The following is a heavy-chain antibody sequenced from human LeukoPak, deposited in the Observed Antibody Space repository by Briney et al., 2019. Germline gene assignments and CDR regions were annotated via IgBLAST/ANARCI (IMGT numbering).Heavy chain of an antibody. CDR2: IYGST. J-gene: IGHJ4*02. Sequence: SETLSLTCTVSGGSISSYYWSWIRQPPGKGLEWIGYIYGSTNYNPSLKSRVTISVDTSKNQFSLKLSSVTAADTAVYYCASAPDESGDLYFFDNWGQGTLVTVSS. D-gene: IGHD4-17*01. CDR3: ASAPDESGDLYFFDN. CDR1: GGSISSYY. V-gene: IGHV4-4*09.